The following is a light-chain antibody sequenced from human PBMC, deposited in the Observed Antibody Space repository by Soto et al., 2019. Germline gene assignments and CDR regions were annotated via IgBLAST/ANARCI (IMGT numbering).Light chain of an antibody. CDR1: QSVSSTS. V-gene: IGKV3-20*01. Sequence: EIVLTQSPGTLSFSPGERDTLSCRASQSVSSTSLAWYQQKPGQAPRLLIYGASNRATGIPDRFSGSGSGTDFTLTISRLEPEDFAVYYCQQYDGSPPWTFGQGTKVDIK. J-gene: IGKJ1*01. CDR2: GAS. CDR3: QQYDGSPPWT.